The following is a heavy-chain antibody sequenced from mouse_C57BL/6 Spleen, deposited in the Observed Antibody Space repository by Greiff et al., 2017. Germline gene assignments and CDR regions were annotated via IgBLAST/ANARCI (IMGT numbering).Heavy chain of an antibody. CDR3: ARPYYGSRDWYFDV. V-gene: IGHV3-6*01. Sequence: EESGPGLVKPSQSLSLTCSVTGYSITSGYYWNWIRQFPGNKLEWMGYISYDGSNNYNPSLKNRISITRDTSKNQFFLKLNSVTTEDTATYYCARPYYGSRDWYFDVWGTGTTVTVSS. CDR1: GYSITSGYY. J-gene: IGHJ1*03. CDR2: ISYDGSN. D-gene: IGHD1-1*01.